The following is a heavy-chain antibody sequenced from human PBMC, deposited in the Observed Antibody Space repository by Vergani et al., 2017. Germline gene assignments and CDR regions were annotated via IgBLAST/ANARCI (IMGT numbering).Heavy chain of an antibody. CDR3: ARQGGDIVVVPATVYFQH. CDR2: IYVSGIT. V-gene: IGHV4-61*02. J-gene: IGHJ1*01. CDR1: GASINNDFYY. Sequence: QVQLQESGPGLVKPSQTLSLTCTVSGASINNDFYYWHWIRQPAGKGLEWIGRIYVSGITDYNSSLQSRVSMSVDTSKNQFSLKLSSVTAADTAVYYCARQGGDIVVVPATVYFQHWGQGTLVTVSS. D-gene: IGHD2-2*01.